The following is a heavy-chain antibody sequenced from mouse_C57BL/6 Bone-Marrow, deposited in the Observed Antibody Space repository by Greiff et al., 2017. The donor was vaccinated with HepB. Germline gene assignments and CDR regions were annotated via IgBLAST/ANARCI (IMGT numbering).Heavy chain of an antibody. CDR3: ARDGSSSDAMDY. D-gene: IGHD1-1*01. V-gene: IGHV5-4*01. CDR1: GFTFSSYA. J-gene: IGHJ4*01. Sequence: EVKFVESGGGLVKPGGSLKLSCAASGFTFSSYAMSWVRQTPEKRLGWVATISDGGSYTYYPDNVKGRFTISRDNAKNNLYLQISHLKSEGTAMYYCARDGSSSDAMDYWGQGTSVTVSS. CDR2: ISDGGSYT.